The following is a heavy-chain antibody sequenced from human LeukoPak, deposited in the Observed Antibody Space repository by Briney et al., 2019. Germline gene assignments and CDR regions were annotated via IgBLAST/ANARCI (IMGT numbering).Heavy chain of an antibody. V-gene: IGHV4-59*01. Sequence: PSETLSLTCTVSGGSISSYYWSWFRQPPGKGLAWIGDIYYSGSTNYNPSLKSRVTISVDTSKNQFSLKLTSVTAADTAVYFCVRANHFDYWGQGTLVTVSS. CDR1: GGSISSYY. CDR2: IYYSGST. J-gene: IGHJ4*02. CDR3: VRANHFDY.